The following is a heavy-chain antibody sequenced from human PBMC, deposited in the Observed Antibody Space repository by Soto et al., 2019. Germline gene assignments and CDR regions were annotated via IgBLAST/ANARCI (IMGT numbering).Heavy chain of an antibody. V-gene: IGHV1-2*04. J-gene: IGHJ4*02. CDR1: GYTFTGYY. CDR3: ARARGPDCSGGSCSIDY. D-gene: IGHD2-15*01. Sequence: QVQLVQSGAEVKKPGASVKVSCKASGYTFTGYYMHWVRQAPGQGLEWMGWINPNSGGTNYAQKFQGWGTMTRDTSISTAYMELSRLRSDDTAVYYCARARGPDCSGGSCSIDYWGQGTLVTVSS. CDR2: INPNSGGT.